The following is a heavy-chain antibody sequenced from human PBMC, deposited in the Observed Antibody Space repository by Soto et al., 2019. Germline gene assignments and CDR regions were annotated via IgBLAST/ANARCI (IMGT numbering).Heavy chain of an antibody. J-gene: IGHJ4*02. CDR3: AGRRAGDYYFDY. CDR1: GVSVSSSSYY. CDR2: IYYTGRT. Sequence: LSLTCTVSGVSVSSSSYYWGWIRQPPGKGLEWIGTIYYTGRTSYSPSLKSRVTISVDTSKTQFSLNLKSVTAADTAVYYCAGRRAGDYYFDYWGQGTLVTVSS. V-gene: IGHV4-39*01. D-gene: IGHD1-26*01.